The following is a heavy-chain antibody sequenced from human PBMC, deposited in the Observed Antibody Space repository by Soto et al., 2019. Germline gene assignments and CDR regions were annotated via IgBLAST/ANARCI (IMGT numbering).Heavy chain of an antibody. V-gene: IGHV3-74*01. J-gene: IGHJ4*02. CDR3: ARSNIASLDY. CDR2: INSDGSST. D-gene: IGHD6-13*01. Sequence: PGGSLRLSCAASGFSLSSSWMHWVRQAPGKGLVWVSRINSDGSSTNYADSVKGRFTISRDNAKNTLYLQMNSLRAEDTAVYYCARSNIASLDYWGQGTLVTVSS. CDR1: GFSLSSSW.